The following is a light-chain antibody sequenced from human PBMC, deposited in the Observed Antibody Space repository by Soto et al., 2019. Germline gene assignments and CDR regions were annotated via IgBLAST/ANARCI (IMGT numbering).Light chain of an antibody. CDR3: QHYGNSLWT. Sequence: EVVLTQSPGTLSLSPGVRATLSCRASESVSSSFLTWYQQKPGQAPRLLIYRTSNRDTGIPDRFSGSGSGTYFTITINSLEPEDFAVYFYQHYGNSLWTFGQGTKVEIK. CDR2: RTS. V-gene: IGKV3-20*01. J-gene: IGKJ1*01. CDR1: ESVSSSF.